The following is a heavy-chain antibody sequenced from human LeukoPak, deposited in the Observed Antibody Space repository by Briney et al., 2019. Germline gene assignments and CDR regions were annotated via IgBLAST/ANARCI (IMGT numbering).Heavy chain of an antibody. CDR3: AKDPDGYSGSLSSFSAH. D-gene: IGHD1-26*01. CDR1: GFTFNNYA. J-gene: IGHJ1*01. V-gene: IGHV3-23*01. CDR2: ISGSGGRT. Sequence: PGGSLRLSCAASGFTFNNYAMSWVRQAPGKGLECVSGISGSGGRTYYADSVKGRFIITRDNSKNTLYLQMNSLRAEDTAVYYCAKDPDGYSGSLSSFSAHWGQGTLVTVSS.